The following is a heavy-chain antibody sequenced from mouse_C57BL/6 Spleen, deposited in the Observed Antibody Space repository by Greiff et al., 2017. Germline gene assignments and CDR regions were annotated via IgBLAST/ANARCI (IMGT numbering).Heavy chain of an antibody. CDR2: ISSGGSYT. CDR3: ARHSHYYGSSYGFAY. Sequence: EVTLVESGGDLVKPGGSLKLSCAASGFTFSSYGMSWVRQTPDKRLEWVATISSGGSYTYYPDSVKGRFTISRDNAKNTLYLQMSSLKSEDTAMYYCARHSHYYGSSYGFAYWGQGTLVTVSA. V-gene: IGHV5-6*01. D-gene: IGHD1-1*01. CDR1: GFTFSSYG. J-gene: IGHJ3*01.